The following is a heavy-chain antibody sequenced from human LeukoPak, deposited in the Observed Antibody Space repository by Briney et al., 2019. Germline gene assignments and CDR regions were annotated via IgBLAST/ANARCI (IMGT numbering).Heavy chain of an antibody. CDR1: GFTFSSYG. CDR3: ASLRGATYYDSSGNDY. CDR2: ISSSSSTI. V-gene: IGHV3-48*01. J-gene: IGHJ4*02. D-gene: IGHD3-22*01. Sequence: PGGTLRLSCAASGFTFSSYGMSWVRQAPGKGLEWVSYISSSSSTIYYADSVKGRFTISRDNAKNSLYLQMNSLRAEDTAVYYCASLRGATYYDSSGNDYWGQGTLVTVSS.